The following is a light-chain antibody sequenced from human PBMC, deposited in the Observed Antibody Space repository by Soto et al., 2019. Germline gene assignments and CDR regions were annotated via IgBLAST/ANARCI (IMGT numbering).Light chain of an antibody. Sequence: QSVLTQPPSASGTPGQRVTISCSGGSSNIGSNTVNWYQQLPGTAPKLLIYSDNQRPSGVPDRFSGSKSGTSASLAISGLQSEDEADYYCVAWDDSLNGWVFGGGTKVTVL. CDR3: VAWDDSLNGWV. V-gene: IGLV1-44*01. CDR1: SSNIGSNT. CDR2: SDN. J-gene: IGLJ3*02.